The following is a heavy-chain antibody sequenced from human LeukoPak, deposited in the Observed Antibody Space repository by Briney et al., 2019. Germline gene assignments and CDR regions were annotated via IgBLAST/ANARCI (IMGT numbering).Heavy chain of an antibody. V-gene: IGHV4-34*01. CDR1: GGSFSGYY. D-gene: IGHD2-2*01. Sequence: SETLSLTCAVYGGSFSGYYWSWIRQPPGKGLEWIGEINHSGSTNYNPSLKSRVTISVDTSKNQFSLKLSSVTAADTAVYYCARVRCSSSSCYRGWFDYWGQGTLVTVSS. CDR2: INHSGST. CDR3: ARVRCSSSSCYRGWFDY. J-gene: IGHJ4*02.